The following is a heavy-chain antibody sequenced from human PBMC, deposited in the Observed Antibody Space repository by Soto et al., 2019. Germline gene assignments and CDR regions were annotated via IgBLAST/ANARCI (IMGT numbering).Heavy chain of an antibody. D-gene: IGHD5-12*01. CDR2: IWYDGSNK. Sequence: GGSLRLSCAASGFTFSSYGMHWVRQAPGKGLEWVAVIWYDGSNKYYADSVKGRFTISRDNSKNTLYLQMNSLRAEDTAVYYCARDGARGYSGYDGGYFDYWGQGTLVTVSS. J-gene: IGHJ4*02. CDR1: GFTFSSYG. V-gene: IGHV3-33*01. CDR3: ARDGARGYSGYDGGYFDY.